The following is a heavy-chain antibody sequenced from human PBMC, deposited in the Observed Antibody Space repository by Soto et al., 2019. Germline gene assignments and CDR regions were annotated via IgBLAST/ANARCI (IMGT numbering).Heavy chain of an antibody. CDR2: IIPMFGTP. V-gene: IGHV1-69*01. Sequence: QVQLVQSGAELKKPGSSVKVSCKASGGTFSKYAISWVRQAPGQGLEWLGGIIPMFGTPNYAQKFQGRVTISADESTTTADLELSSRRPADTAGYFWARPRRDRTFYQVLAVWGQGTRSPSP. CDR3: ARPRRDRTFYQVLAV. D-gene: IGHD2-2*01. J-gene: IGHJ6*02. CDR1: GGTFSKYA.